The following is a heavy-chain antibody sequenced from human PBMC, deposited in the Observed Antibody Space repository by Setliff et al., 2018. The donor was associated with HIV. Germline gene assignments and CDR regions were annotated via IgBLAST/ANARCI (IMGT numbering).Heavy chain of an antibody. D-gene: IGHD3-16*01. CDR3: VRDSARPGGITPP. CDR1: GFTFINYY. J-gene: IGHJ5*02. Sequence: GGSLRLSCAASGFTFINYYMAGVRQRPGKGLEWVANINLDGSGTHYVDSVKGRFTISRDNAKNSLYLRLNSLRVDDTAVYYCVRDSARPGGITPPWGQGTLVTVSS. CDR2: INLDGSGT. V-gene: IGHV3-7*03.